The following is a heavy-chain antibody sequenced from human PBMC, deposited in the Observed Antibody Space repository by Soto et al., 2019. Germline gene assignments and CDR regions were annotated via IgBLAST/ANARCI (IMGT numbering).Heavy chain of an antibody. Sequence: GGSLRLSCAASGFTFSNYDMHWVRQVTGKGLEWVSGITTAGDTYYPGSVKGRFTISRDNSKNTLYLQMNSLRAEDTAVYYCASPYGGQQQDVWGQGTTVTVSS. V-gene: IGHV3-13*01. J-gene: IGHJ6*02. D-gene: IGHD6-13*01. CDR2: ITTAGDT. CDR1: GFTFSNYD. CDR3: ASPYGGQQQDV.